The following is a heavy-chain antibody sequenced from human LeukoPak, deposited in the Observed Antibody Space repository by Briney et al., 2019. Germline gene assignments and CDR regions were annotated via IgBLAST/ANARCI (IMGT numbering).Heavy chain of an antibody. CDR1: GGSISSSSYY. Sequence: SETLSLTCTVSGGSISSSSYYWGWIRQPPEKGLEWIGSIYYSGSTYYNPSLKSRVTISVDTSKNQFSLKLSSVTAADTAVYYCASRAVAAAGTIHFDYWGQGTLVTVSS. J-gene: IGHJ4*02. V-gene: IGHV4-39*01. D-gene: IGHD6-13*01. CDR3: ASRAVAAAGTIHFDY. CDR2: IYYSGST.